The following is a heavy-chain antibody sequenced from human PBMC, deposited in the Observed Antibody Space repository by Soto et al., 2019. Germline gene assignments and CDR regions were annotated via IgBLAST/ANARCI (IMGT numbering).Heavy chain of an antibody. V-gene: IGHV1-46*01. Sequence: QVQLVQSGAEVKKPGASVKVSCKASGYTFTSYYMHWVRQAPGQGLEWMGIINPSGGSTSYAQKFKRRVTMTRDTSTSTVYMELSSLRSEDTAVYYCAREDFYYYGMDVWGQGTTVTVSS. J-gene: IGHJ6*02. CDR3: AREDFYYYGMDV. CDR1: GYTFTSYY. CDR2: INPSGGST. D-gene: IGHD3-3*01.